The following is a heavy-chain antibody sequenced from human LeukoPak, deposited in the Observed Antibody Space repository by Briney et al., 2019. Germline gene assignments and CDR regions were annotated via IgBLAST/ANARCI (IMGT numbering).Heavy chain of an antibody. CDR1: GFTFSNAW. V-gene: IGHV3-15*01. CDR2: IKSKTDGGTT. Sequence: PGGSLRLSCAASGFTFSNAWMSWVRQAPGKGLEWVGRIKSKTDGGTTDYAAPVKGRFTISRDDSKNTLYLQMNSLKTEHTAVYYCTTVATIKGYYYYYMDVWGKGTTVTVSS. J-gene: IGHJ6*03. CDR3: TTVATIKGYYYYYMDV. D-gene: IGHD5-12*01.